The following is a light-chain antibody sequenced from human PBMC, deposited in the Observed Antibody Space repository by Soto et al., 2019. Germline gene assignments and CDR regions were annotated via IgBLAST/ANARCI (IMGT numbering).Light chain of an antibody. J-gene: IGKJ4*01. Sequence: DIQLTQSPSFLSASVGDRVNITCRASQGANTFLAWYQQKAGRAPRLLIYVASSLQTGVPSRFSGSGSGTEFTLTINSLQPEDVATYYCHQVNSYPHTVGGATKVDIK. CDR1: QGANTF. V-gene: IGKV1-9*01. CDR3: HQVNSYPHT. CDR2: VAS.